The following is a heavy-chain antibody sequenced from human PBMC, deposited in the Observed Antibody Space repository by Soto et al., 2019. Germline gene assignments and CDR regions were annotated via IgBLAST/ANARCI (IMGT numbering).Heavy chain of an antibody. V-gene: IGHV1-69-2*01. CDR1: GYTFTDFY. J-gene: IGHJ4*02. CDR2: VDPEDGET. Sequence: EVQLEQSGAEVQKPGATVKISCKVSGYTFTDFYLHWVKQAPGKGLEWMGLVDPEDGETKSAEKFVHRATITAHTSINTASSELRSLRPDDTAVYYCATIRGGSGGQYNVAFDYWGQGTLVTVSS. CDR3: ATIRGGSGGQYNVAFDY. D-gene: IGHD3-10*01.